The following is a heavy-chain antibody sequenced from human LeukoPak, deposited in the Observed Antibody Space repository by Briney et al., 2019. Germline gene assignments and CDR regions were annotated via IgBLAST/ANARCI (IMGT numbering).Heavy chain of an antibody. CDR1: GGSISSYY. D-gene: IGHD3-22*01. Sequence: SETLSLTCTVSGGSISSYYWSWIRQPPGKGLEWIGYIYYSGSTNYNPSLKSRVTISVDTSKNQFSLKLCSVTAADTAVYYCARGGGFGSGYLLWGQGTLVTVSS. CDR3: ARGGGFGSGYLL. J-gene: IGHJ4*02. V-gene: IGHV4-59*01. CDR2: IYYSGST.